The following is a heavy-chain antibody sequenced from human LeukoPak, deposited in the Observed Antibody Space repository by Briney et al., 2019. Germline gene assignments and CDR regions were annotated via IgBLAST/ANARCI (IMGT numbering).Heavy chain of an antibody. Sequence: SVKVSCKASGGTFSSYAIGWVRQAPGQGLEWMGRIIPIFDTVNYAQKFQGRVTITTDESTSTAYMELSSLRSEDTAVYYCARSGLGRYRSGRMGGFVYWGQGTLVTVSS. V-gene: IGHV1-69*05. CDR2: IIPIFDTV. CDR1: GGTFSSYA. CDR3: ARSGLGRYRSGRMGGFVY. J-gene: IGHJ4*02. D-gene: IGHD5-18*01.